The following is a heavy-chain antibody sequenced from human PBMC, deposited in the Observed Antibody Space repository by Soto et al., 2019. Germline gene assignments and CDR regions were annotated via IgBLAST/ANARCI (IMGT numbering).Heavy chain of an antibody. CDR1: GYTFTSYG. V-gene: IGHV1-18*04. D-gene: IGHD5-12*01. Sequence: ASVKVSCKASGYTFTSYGISWVRQAPGQGLEWMGWISAYNGNTNYAQKLQGRVTMTTDTSTSTAYMELRSLRSDDTAVYYCARRRTLPVDDWFDPWGQGTMVTVSS. CDR2: ISAYNGNT. CDR3: ARRRTLPVDDWFDP. J-gene: IGHJ5*02.